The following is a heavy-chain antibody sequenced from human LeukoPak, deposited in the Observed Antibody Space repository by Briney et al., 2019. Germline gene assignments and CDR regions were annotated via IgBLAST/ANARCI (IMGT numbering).Heavy chain of an antibody. CDR2: IYYSGST. Sequence: SETLSLTCTVSGGSISSYYWSWIRQRPGKGLEWIGYIYYSGSTNYNPSLKSRVTISVDTSKNQFSLKLSSVTAADTAVYYCARDGGSSSWFAFDIWGQGTMVTVSS. D-gene: IGHD6-13*01. V-gene: IGHV4-59*01. CDR3: ARDGGSSSWFAFDI. J-gene: IGHJ3*02. CDR1: GGSISSYY.